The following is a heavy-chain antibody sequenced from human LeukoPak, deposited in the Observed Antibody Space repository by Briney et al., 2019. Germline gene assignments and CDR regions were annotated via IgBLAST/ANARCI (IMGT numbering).Heavy chain of an antibody. D-gene: IGHD3-16*01. CDR3: AREDPGDFPFDY. CDR1: GFTFSTFSRSW. CDR2: IKQDGSEK. V-gene: IGHV3-7*01. J-gene: IGHJ4*02. Sequence: GGSLRLSCAASGFTFSTFSRSWMSWVRRAPGKGLEWVANIKQDGSEKYYVDSVKGRFTISRDNAKNSLYLQMNSLRAEDTAVYYCAREDPGDFPFDYWGQGTLVTVSS.